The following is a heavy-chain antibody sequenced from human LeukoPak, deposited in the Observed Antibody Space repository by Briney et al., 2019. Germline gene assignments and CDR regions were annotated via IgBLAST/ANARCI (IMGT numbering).Heavy chain of an antibody. Sequence: SETLSLTCTVSVGSISSYYWSWIRQPPGKGLEWIRYMYYSGSTNYSPSLKSRVTISVDTFKNHFSLKLSHFTAADTALYYCSRPERSTTVRGVSTNWFDPWGQGTLVTVSS. CDR1: VGSISSYY. J-gene: IGHJ5*02. V-gene: IGHV4-59*01. D-gene: IGHD3-10*01. CDR2: MYYSGST. CDR3: SRPERSTTVRGVSTNWFDP.